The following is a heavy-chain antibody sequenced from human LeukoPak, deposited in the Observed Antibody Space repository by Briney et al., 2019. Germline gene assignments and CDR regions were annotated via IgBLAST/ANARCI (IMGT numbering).Heavy chain of an antibody. Sequence: SVKVSCKASGYTFTSYGISWVRQAPGQGLEWMGRIIPIFGTTKYAQKFQGRVTITTDETTSTAYMELSSLRSEDTAVYYCARDWDVDTAMVASWFDPWGQGTLVTVSS. J-gene: IGHJ5*02. CDR2: IIPIFGTT. CDR1: GYTFTSYG. V-gene: IGHV1-69*05. CDR3: ARDWDVDTAMVASWFDP. D-gene: IGHD5-18*01.